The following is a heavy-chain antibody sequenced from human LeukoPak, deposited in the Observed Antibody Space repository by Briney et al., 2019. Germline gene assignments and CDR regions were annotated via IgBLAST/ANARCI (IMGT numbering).Heavy chain of an antibody. V-gene: IGHV1-69*05. CDR1: GGTFSSDS. CDR3: ARVGNWNGAYYYYMDV. D-gene: IGHD1-1*01. Sequence: ASVKVSCKASGGTFSSDSISWVRQAPGQGLEWMGNIIPVSGTTDHAQKFQGRVTITTDESTSTAHMELSSLRSEDTAVYYCARVGNWNGAYYYYMDVWGKGTTVTVSS. J-gene: IGHJ6*03. CDR2: IIPVSGTT.